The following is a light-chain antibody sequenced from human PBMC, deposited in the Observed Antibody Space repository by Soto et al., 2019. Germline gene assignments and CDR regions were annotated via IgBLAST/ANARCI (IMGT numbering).Light chain of an antibody. CDR2: GAS. CDR1: QTIRSNY. CDR3: QQYGSSPWT. J-gene: IGKJ1*01. V-gene: IGKV3-20*01. Sequence: ETVLTQSPGTLSLSPGERATLSCRASQTIRSNYLAWYRQTPGQAPRLLIYGASNRATGIADRFSGSGPGTDFTLLISRLEPEDFALYYCQQYGSSPWTFGQGTKVEI.